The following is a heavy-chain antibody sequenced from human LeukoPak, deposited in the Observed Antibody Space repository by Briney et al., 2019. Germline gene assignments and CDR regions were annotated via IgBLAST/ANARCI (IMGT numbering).Heavy chain of an antibody. Sequence: GESLKISXKGSGYSFTSYWIGWVRQMPGKGLEWMGIIYPGDSDTRYSPSFQGQVTISADKSISTAYLQWSSLKASDTAMYYCARRAQYYDFWSGAHPDYYYYMDVWGKGTTVTVSS. V-gene: IGHV5-51*03. CDR2: IYPGDSDT. CDR1: GYSFTSYW. CDR3: ARRAQYYDFWSGAHPDYYYYMDV. J-gene: IGHJ6*03. D-gene: IGHD3-3*01.